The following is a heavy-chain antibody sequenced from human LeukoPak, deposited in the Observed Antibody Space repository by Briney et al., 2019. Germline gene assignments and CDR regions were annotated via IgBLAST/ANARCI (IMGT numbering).Heavy chain of an antibody. Sequence: SETLSLTCTVSGGSISSYFWSWVRQPPGRGLEWIGYIYYSGSTNYNPSLKSRVTISVDTSKNQFSLKLASVTTADTAVYYCARDRWLGYWGQGTLVTVSS. CDR2: IYYSGST. D-gene: IGHD5-12*01. CDR1: GGSISSYF. CDR3: ARDRWLGY. J-gene: IGHJ4*02. V-gene: IGHV4-59*01.